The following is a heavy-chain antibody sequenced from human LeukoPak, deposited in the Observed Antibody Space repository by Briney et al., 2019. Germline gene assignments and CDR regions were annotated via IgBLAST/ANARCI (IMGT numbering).Heavy chain of an antibody. J-gene: IGHJ4*02. CDR3: ARDRVVAALGYDY. D-gene: IGHD6-6*01. CDR1: GGSISSSSYY. CDR2: IYYSGST. V-gene: IGHV4-39*07. Sequence: SETLSLTCTVSGGSISSSSYYWGWIRQPPGKGLEWIGSIYYSGSTYYNPSLKSRVTISIDTSKNQFSLKLSSVTAADTAVYYCARDRVVAALGYDYWGQGTLVTVSS.